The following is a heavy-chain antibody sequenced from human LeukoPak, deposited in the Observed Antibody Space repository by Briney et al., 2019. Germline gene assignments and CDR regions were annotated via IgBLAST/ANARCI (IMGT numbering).Heavy chain of an antibody. V-gene: IGHV4-34*01. D-gene: IGHD6-19*01. CDR1: GFTFSSYS. CDR2: IYHSGST. Sequence: GSLRLSCAASGFTFSSYSMNWVRQPPGKGLEWIGEIYHSGSTNYNPSLKSRVTISVDTSKNQFSLKLSSVTAADTAVYYCARLGGWYGIDYWGQGTLVTVSS. CDR3: ARLGGWYGIDY. J-gene: IGHJ4*02.